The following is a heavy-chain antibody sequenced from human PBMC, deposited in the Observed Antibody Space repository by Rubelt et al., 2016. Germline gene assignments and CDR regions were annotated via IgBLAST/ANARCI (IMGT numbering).Heavy chain of an antibody. J-gene: IGHJ4*02. V-gene: IGHV1-3*01. Sequence: QVQLVQSGAEVKKPGASVKVSCKASGYTFTSYAMHWVRQAPGQRLEWMGWINAGNGNPKYSKKFQGRVTITRETSASTAYMELSSLRSEDTAVYYCARYYYDSSGYVYFDYWGQGTLVTVSS. D-gene: IGHD3-22*01. CDR3: ARYYYDSSGYVYFDY. CDR1: GYTFTSYA. CDR2: INAGNGNP.